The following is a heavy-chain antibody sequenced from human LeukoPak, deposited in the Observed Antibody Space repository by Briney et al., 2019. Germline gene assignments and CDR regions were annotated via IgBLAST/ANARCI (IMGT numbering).Heavy chain of an antibody. J-gene: IGHJ5*01. CDR1: GFTFSDYY. CDR3: GKSGQFDS. CDR2: ITDTGGET. D-gene: IGHD2-8*02. V-gene: IGHV3-23*01. Sequence: GGSLRLSCAASGFTFSDYYMSWVRQAPGKGLQWVASITDTGGETYYTDSVEGRFSISRDNSKNTLFLQMNSLRAEDTAVYFCGKSGQFDSWGQGTLVIVSS.